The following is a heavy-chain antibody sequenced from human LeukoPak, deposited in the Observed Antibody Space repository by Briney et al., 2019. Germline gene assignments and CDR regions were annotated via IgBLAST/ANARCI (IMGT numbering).Heavy chain of an antibody. CDR3: ARQDGAAKFHFDY. V-gene: IGHV5-51*01. CDR2: IHPGDSDT. Sequence: GESLKISCKGSGYSFTYWIAWVRQMPGKGLEWMGIIHPGDSDTRYSPSFQGQVTISVDKSISTAYLQWSSLKASDTAMYYCARQDGAAKFHFDYWGQGTLVTVSS. D-gene: IGHD2-15*01. J-gene: IGHJ4*02. CDR1: GYSFTYW.